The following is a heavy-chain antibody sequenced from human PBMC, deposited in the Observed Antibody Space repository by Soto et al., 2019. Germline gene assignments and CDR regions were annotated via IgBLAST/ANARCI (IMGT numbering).Heavy chain of an antibody. D-gene: IGHD3-22*01. CDR1: GFTFSDSS. CDR2: ISSGTSYT. J-gene: IGHJ5*02. Sequence: QVQLVESGGGLVRPGESLRLSCAASGFTFSDSSMNWIRQAPGKGLEWVSYISSGTSYTNYADSVKGRFTISRDNAKNSLFLPMNSLRAEDTAVYYCARSVVSSPRFDPWGQGTLVTFSS. V-gene: IGHV3-11*05. CDR3: ARSVVSSPRFDP.